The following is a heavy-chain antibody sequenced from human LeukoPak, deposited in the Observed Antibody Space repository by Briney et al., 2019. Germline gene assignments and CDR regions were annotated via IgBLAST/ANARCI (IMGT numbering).Heavy chain of an antibody. J-gene: IGHJ4*02. CDR3: ARGGGYSGYAGEVD. D-gene: IGHD5-12*01. CDR1: GGSISSYY. CDR2: IYYSGST. V-gene: IGHV4-59*01. Sequence: SETLSLTCTVSGGSISSYYWSWIRQPPGKGLEWIGYIYYSGSTNYNPSLKSRVTISVDTSKNQFSLKLSSVTAADTAVYYCARGGGYSGYAGEVDWGQGTLVTVSS.